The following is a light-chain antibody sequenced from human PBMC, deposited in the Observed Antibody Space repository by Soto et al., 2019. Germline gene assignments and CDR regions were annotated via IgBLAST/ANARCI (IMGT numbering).Light chain of an antibody. CDR1: SSDVGGYNY. Sequence: QPVLSQPRSVSGSPGQSVTISCTGTSSDVGGYNYVSWYQQHPGKAPKFIIYDVSKRPSGVPDRFSGSKSGNTASLTISGLQGEDEADYYCCSYAGSYTFVFGGGTKLTVL. CDR3: CSYAGSYTFV. J-gene: IGLJ2*01. CDR2: DVS. V-gene: IGLV2-11*01.